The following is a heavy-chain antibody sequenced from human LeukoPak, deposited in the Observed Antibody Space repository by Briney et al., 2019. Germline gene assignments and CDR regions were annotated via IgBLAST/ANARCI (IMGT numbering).Heavy chain of an antibody. CDR2: IRYDGTDK. V-gene: IGHV3-30*02. J-gene: IGHJ6*03. CDR3: AKGYCSSTSCYTGYYSYMDV. D-gene: IGHD2-2*02. CDR1: GFTFSSYG. Sequence: PGGSLRLSYAASGFTFSSYGMHWVRQAPGKGLEWVAFIRYDGTDKYYADSVKGRFTISRDNSKNTLYLQMNSLRAEDTAVYYCAKGYCSSTSCYTGYYSYMDVWGKGTTVTVSS.